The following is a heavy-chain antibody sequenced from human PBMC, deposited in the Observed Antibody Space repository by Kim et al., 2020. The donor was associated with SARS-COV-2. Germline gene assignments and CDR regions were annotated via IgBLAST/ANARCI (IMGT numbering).Heavy chain of an antibody. J-gene: IGHJ4*02. CDR2: ISDSGDAI. CDR3: GGVRASWRTEY. V-gene: IGHV3-21*01. Sequence: GGSLRLSCSGSGFTFTTSRMNWVRQAPGKGLEWLSSISDSGDAIYYADSVRGRFTVSRDNAKSSLFLQMSSLREEDTAVYYCGGVRASWRTEYWGQGILVTVSS. CDR1: GFTFTTSR. D-gene: IGHD3-16*01.